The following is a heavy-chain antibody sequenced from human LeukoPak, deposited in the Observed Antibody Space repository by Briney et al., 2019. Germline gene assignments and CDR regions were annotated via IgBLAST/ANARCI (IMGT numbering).Heavy chain of an antibody. D-gene: IGHD1-26*01. CDR1: GGSISSGGYY. V-gene: IGHV4-61*08. CDR3: AREKWELTSLSFDY. Sequence: PSETLSLTCTVSGGSISSGGYYWSWIRQHPGKGLEWIGYIYYSGSTNYNPSLKSRVTMSVDTSKNQFSLKLSSVTAADTAVYYCAREKWELTSLSFDYWGQGTLVTVSS. CDR2: IYYSGST. J-gene: IGHJ4*02.